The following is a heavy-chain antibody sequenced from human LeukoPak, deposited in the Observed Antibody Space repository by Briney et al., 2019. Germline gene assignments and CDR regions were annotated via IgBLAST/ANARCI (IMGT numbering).Heavy chain of an antibody. CDR1: GFTFSSYA. CDR3: AKRASGSGTSLYYFDY. V-gene: IGHV3-23*01. J-gene: IGHJ4*02. Sequence: GGSLRLSCAASGFTFSSYAMSWVRQAPGKGLEWVSVISNSGGSTFYADSVKGRFTISRDNSKNTLYLQMNSLRAEDTAIYYCAKRASGSGTSLYYFDYWGQGTLVTVSS. D-gene: IGHD3-10*01. CDR2: ISNSGGST.